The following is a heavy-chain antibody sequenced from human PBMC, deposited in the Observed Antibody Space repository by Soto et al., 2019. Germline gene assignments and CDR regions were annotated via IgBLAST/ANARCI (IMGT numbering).Heavy chain of an antibody. V-gene: IGHV3-7*01. CDR3: SANGRGAY. D-gene: IGHD2-8*01. CDR2: INKDGSDK. Sequence: GGSLRLSCAASGITFSSYWMSWVRQAPGKGLEWVSNINKDGSDKYYVDSVKSRFTISRDNAKNSLYPQMNSLRAEDTAVYYCSANGRGAYWGQGTLVTVSS. CDR1: GITFSSYW. J-gene: IGHJ4*02.